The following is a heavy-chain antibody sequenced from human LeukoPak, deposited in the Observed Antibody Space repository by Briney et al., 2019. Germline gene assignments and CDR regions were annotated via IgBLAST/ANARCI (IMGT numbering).Heavy chain of an antibody. CDR3: ARNGYCSGGSCALSA. CDR1: GYTFTSYD. J-gene: IGHJ6*02. CDR2: INPNSGGT. Sequence: ASVKVSCKASGYTFTSYDINWVRQAPGQGLEWMGWINPNSGGTNYAQKFQGWVTMTRDTSISTAYMELSRLRSDDTAVYYCARNGYCSGGSCALSAWGQGTTVTVSS. V-gene: IGHV1-2*04. D-gene: IGHD2-15*01.